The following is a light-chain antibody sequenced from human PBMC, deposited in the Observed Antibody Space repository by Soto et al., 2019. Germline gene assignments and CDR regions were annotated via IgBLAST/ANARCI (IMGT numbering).Light chain of an antibody. V-gene: IGKV1-17*01. J-gene: IGKJ2*01. CDR2: SAS. CDR3: LQHSDYPFS. Sequence: DIQMTQSPSSLSASVGDRVTITCRASQGIRDALGWYQQKPGKVPKRLIYSASSLQNGVPSRFSGSGSETEFTLTISGLQPEDFATYYCLQHSDYPFSFGLGTRLEI. CDR1: QGIRDA.